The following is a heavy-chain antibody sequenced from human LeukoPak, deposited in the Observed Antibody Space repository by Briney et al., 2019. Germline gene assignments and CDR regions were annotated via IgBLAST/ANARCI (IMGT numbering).Heavy chain of an antibody. CDR3: ARVLETEGYYFDY. CDR1: GYSFTSYW. D-gene: IGHD4/OR15-4a*01. Sequence: PGESLKISCKGSGYSFTSYWIGWVRRMPGKGLGWMGIIYPGDSDTRYSPSFQGQVTISADKSISTAYLQWSSLKASDTAMYYCARVLETEGYYFDYWGQGTLVTVSS. J-gene: IGHJ4*02. V-gene: IGHV5-51*01. CDR2: IYPGDSDT.